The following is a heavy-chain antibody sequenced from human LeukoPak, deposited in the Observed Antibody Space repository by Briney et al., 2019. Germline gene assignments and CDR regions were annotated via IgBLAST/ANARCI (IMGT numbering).Heavy chain of an antibody. CDR3: ARVRRFGELLSNYYYYYMDV. CDR2: IYYSGST. J-gene: IGHJ6*03. Sequence: SGTLSLTCTVSGGSISSYYWSWIRQPPGKGLEWIGYIYYSGSTNYNPSLKSRVTISVDTSKNQFSLKLSSVTAADTAVYYCARVRRFGELLSNYYYYYMDVWGKGTTVTVSS. CDR1: GGSISSYY. D-gene: IGHD3-10*01. V-gene: IGHV4-59*01.